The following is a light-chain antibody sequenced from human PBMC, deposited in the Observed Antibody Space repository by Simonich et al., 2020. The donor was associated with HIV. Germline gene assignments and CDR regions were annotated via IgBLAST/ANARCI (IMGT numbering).Light chain of an antibody. CDR1: QSVSSN. CDR3: QQYDNWPLL. J-gene: IGKJ2*01. Sequence: EVVMTQSPATLSVSPGERATLSCRASQSVSSNLAWYQQKPGQAPRRLIYGASTRATGIPARFSGSGSGTEFTLTISSMQSEDFAVYYCQQYDNWPLLFGQGTKLEIK. V-gene: IGKV3-15*01. CDR2: GAS.